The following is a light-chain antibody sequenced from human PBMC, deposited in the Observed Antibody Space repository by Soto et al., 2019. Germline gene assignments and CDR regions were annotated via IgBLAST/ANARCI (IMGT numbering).Light chain of an antibody. CDR2: AAS. V-gene: IGKV3-20*01. CDR3: QQYTSSPRA. Sequence: EILLTQSPGTLSLTPGESATLFCRASQTISSTHVAWYQQKPGQAPRLLIYAASSRATGIPARFSGSGSGTDYTLTINRLEPEDFALYYCQQYTSSPRAFGQGTKVDIK. CDR1: QTISSTH. J-gene: IGKJ1*01.